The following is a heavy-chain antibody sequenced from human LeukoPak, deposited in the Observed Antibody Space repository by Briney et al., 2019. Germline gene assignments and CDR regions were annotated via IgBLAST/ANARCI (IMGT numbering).Heavy chain of an antibody. Sequence: PSDTLSLTCTVSGGSISSSIHYGGWIRQPPGKGLEWIGSLYYNGNSYNNQSLKSRVTISLVTSKNQLSPMLHSVTAADTAVDYCARYGLLGVSEINAFDFWGQGTVVTVSS. CDR2: LYYNGNS. CDR3: ARYGLLGVSEINAFDF. D-gene: IGHD6-13*01. CDR1: GGSISSSIHY. J-gene: IGHJ3*01. V-gene: IGHV4-39*07.